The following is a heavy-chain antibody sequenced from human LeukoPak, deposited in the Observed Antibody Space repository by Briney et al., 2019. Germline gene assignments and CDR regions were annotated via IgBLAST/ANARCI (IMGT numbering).Heavy chain of an antibody. V-gene: IGHV4-34*01. J-gene: IGHJ4*02. Sequence: SETLSLTCAVYGGSFSGYYWSWIRQPPGKGLEWIGEINHSGSTNYNPSLKSQVTISVDTSKNQFSLKLSSVTAADTAVYYCARGTLGPDYWGQGTLVTVSS. CDR2: INHSGST. CDR3: ARGTLGPDY. CDR1: GGSFSGYY.